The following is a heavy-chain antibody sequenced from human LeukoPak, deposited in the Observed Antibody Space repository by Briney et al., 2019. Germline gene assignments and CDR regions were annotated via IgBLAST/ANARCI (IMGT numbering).Heavy chain of an antibody. J-gene: IGHJ4*02. D-gene: IGHD3-22*01. CDR1: GFTFSSYS. Sequence: GGSLRLSCAASGFTFSSYSMTWVRQAPGKGLEWVSYISSSSSTIYYADSVKGRFTISRDNAKNSLYLQMNSLRAEDTAVYYCARELGYYDSSGYYKNWGQGTLVTVSS. CDR3: ARELGYYDSSGYYKN. V-gene: IGHV3-48*01. CDR2: ISSSSSTI.